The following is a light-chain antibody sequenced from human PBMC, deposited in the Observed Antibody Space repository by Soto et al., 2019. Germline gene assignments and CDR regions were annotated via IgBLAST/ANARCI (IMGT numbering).Light chain of an antibody. CDR2: GAS. J-gene: IGKJ4*01. CDR1: QSVSSH. V-gene: IGKV3-15*01. Sequence: EVMMTQSPATLSVSPGGRATLSCRASQSVSSHLAWYQQKPGQAPRLLIYGASTRASGVPARFSGSGSGTDFTLTISSLQSEDFAIYYCQQYDDWRLLTFGGGTKVEI. CDR3: QQYDDWRLLT.